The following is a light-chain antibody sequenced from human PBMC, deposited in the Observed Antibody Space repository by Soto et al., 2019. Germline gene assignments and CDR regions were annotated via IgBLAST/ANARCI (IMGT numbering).Light chain of an antibody. CDR1: QSINTY. Sequence: ENVLTQSPATLSLSPGEGATLSCRACQSINTYLAWYQQKPGQAPRLLIYDASKRATGIPARFSGSGSGTNFTLTISSLGPEDFAVYYCQQRRSWQVTFGQGTRLEIK. CDR2: DAS. CDR3: QQRRSWQVT. J-gene: IGKJ5*01. V-gene: IGKV3D-11*02.